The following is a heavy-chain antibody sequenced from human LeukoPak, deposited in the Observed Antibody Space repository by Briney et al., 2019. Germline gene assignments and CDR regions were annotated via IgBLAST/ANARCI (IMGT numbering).Heavy chain of an antibody. D-gene: IGHD2-15*01. Sequence: ASVKVSCKASGYTFTSYGISWVRQAPGQGLEWMGWISAYNGNTNYAQKLQGRVTMTTDTSTSTDYMELRSLRSDDTAVYYCARSGGSCYFDYWGQGTLVTVSS. CDR1: GYTFTSYG. V-gene: IGHV1-18*01. CDR3: ARSGGSCYFDY. J-gene: IGHJ4*02. CDR2: ISAYNGNT.